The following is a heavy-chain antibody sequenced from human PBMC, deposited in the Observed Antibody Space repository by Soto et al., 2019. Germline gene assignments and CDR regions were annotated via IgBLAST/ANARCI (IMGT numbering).Heavy chain of an antibody. CDR1: GYTFPSYW. CDR2: IYPGDSDT. V-gene: IGHV5-51*01. D-gene: IGHD4-17*01. J-gene: IGHJ4*02. CDR3: ARSDYGGNLYYFDY. Sequence: GESLKISCKGSGYTFPSYWFAWVRQMPGKGLEWMGIIYPGDSDTRYSPSFQGQVTISVDKSISTAYLQWNSLKAADTAMYYCARSDYGGNLYYFDYWGQGTLVTVSS.